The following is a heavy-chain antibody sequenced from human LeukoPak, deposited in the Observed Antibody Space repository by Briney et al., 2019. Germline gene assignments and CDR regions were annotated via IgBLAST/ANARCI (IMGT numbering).Heavy chain of an antibody. V-gene: IGHV1-46*01. CDR3: ASSMTNDYGDYRGDAFDI. J-gene: IGHJ3*02. Sequence: GASVKVSCKASRGTFGNSAIVWVRQAPGQGLEWMGIINPSGGSTSYAQKFQGRVTMTRDMSTSTVYMELSSLRSEDTAVYYCASSMTNDYGDYRGDAFDIWGQGTMVTVSS. D-gene: IGHD4-17*01. CDR2: INPSGGST. CDR1: RGTFGNSA.